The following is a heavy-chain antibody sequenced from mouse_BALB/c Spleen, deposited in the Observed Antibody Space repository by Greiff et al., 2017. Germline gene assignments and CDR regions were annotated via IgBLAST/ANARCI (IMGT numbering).Heavy chain of an antibody. J-gene: IGHJ3*01. CDR2: ISSGGGST. CDR3: ARPYYYGSSSFAY. CDR1: GFAFSSYD. Sequence: EVQLVESGGGLVKPGGSLKLSCAASGFAFSSYDMSWVRQTPEKRLEWVAYISSGGGSTYYPDTVKGRFTISRDNAKNTLYLQMSSLKSEDTAMYYCARPYYYGSSSFAYWGQGTLVTVSA. D-gene: IGHD1-1*01. V-gene: IGHV5-12-1*01.